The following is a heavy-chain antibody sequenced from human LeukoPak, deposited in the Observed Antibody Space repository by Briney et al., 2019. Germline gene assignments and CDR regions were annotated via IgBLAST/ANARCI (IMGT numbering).Heavy chain of an antibody. D-gene: IGHD3-3*01. CDR3: ARGPFWSGPRDPYYFDH. CDR2: TNLSSGGT. Sequence: PSVKVSCKASAGTFSSYAISRIRKPPAQGLERMGKTNLSSGGTGYSQKFQVRVTMTRDTSTSTVYMELTSMRSEDTAVYYCARGPFWSGPRDPYYFDHGGQGTLVTVSS. J-gene: IGHJ4*02. V-gene: IGHV1-46*01. CDR1: AGTFSSYA.